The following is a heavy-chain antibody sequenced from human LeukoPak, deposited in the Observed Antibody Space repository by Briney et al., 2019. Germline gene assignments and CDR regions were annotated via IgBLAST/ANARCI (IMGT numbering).Heavy chain of an antibody. D-gene: IGHD5-18*01. J-gene: IGHJ4*02. CDR2: IYHSGST. Sequence: SETLSLTCAVSGGSISSSNWWNWVRQPPGKGLEWIGEIYHSGSTNYNPSLKSRVTISVDKSKNQFSLKLSSVTAADTAVYYCARRWTSPPGYSYDAYFDYWGQGTLVTVSS. V-gene: IGHV4-4*02. CDR3: ARRWTSPPGYSYDAYFDY. CDR1: GGSISSSNW.